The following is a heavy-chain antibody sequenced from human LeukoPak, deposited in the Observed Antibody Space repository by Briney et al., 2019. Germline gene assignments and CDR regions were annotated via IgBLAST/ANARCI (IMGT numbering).Heavy chain of an antibody. CDR2: IWYDGSDQ. CDR3: ARASCPGNDWRGCFDH. Sequence: GGSLRLSCVASGFVFSSHGMSWVRQAPGKGLEWLTVIWYDGSDQYYADSAKGRFTISRDNSKNTLYLQLNSLRVEDTAVYYCARASCPGNDWRGCFDHWGQGTLVTVSS. D-gene: IGHD3-9*01. CDR1: GFVFSSHG. V-gene: IGHV3-33*01. J-gene: IGHJ4*02.